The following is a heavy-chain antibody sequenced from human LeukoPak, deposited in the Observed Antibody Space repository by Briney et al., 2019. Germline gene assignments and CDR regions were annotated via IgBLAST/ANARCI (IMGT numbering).Heavy chain of an antibody. CDR3: AKSPSSWYAYAFDY. D-gene: IGHD6-13*01. CDR2: ISFDGNNK. Sequence: GRSLRLSCAASGFTFNNYAMHWVRQAPGKGLEWVAVISFDGNNKFYADSVKGRFTGSRDNSKNTLYLQMNSLRAEDTAVYYCAKSPSSWYAYAFDYWGQGTLVTVSS. V-gene: IGHV3-30-3*01. CDR1: GFTFNNYA. J-gene: IGHJ4*02.